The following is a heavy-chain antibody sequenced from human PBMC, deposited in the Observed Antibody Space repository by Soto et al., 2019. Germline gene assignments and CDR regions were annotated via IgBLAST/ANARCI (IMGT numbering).Heavy chain of an antibody. CDR1: GGSLTGYF. CDR2: VNHAGAA. J-gene: IGHJ4*02. Sequence: QVHLQQWGAGLLRPSETLSLTCNVSGGSLTGYFWNWIRQPPGRPMEWIGEVNHAGAATYNPSLRSRVTLSVYTSKNQFSLRLPSVAATDTALYFCARGYFTRKSLDYWDQGALVTVSS. V-gene: IGHV4-34*01. CDR3: ARGYFTRKSLDY.